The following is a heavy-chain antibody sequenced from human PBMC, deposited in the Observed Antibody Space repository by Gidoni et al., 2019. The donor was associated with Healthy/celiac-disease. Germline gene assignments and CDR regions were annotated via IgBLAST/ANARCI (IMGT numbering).Heavy chain of an antibody. J-gene: IGHJ4*02. V-gene: IGHV1-69*01. Sequence: QVQLVQSGAEVKKPGSSVKVSCKASGGTFSSYAISWVRQAPGQGLEWMGGIIPIFGTANYAQKFQGRVTITADESTSTAYMELSSLRSEDTAVYYCARGPLNFGITGPGYYFDYWGQGTLVTVSS. CDR1: GGTFSSYA. CDR2: IIPIFGTA. D-gene: IGHD1-20*01. CDR3: ARGPLNFGITGPGYYFDY.